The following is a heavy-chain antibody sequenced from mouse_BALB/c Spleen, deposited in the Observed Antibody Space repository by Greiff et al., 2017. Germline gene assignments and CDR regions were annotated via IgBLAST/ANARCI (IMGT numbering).Heavy chain of an antibody. CDR1: GYNFTSYW. D-gene: IGHD1-2*01. J-gene: IGHJ4*01. CDR2: IYPGSGST. CDR3: ARGLLRLLYAMDY. V-gene: IGHV1-55*01. Sequence: VQLQQSGAELVKPGTSVKLSCKASGYNFTSYWINWVKLRPGQGLEWIGDIYPGSGSTNYNEKFKSKATLTVDTSSSTAYMQLSSLASEDSALYYCARGLLRLLYAMDYWGQGTSVTVSS.